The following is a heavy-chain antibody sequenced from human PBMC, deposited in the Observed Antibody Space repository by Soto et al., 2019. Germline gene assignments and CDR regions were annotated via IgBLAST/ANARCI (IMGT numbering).Heavy chain of an antibody. V-gene: IGHV1-69*02. D-gene: IGHD3-3*01. CDR2: IIPILGIA. CDR3: AEFADYDFWKGFNFGY. CDR1: GGTFSSYT. Sequence: QVQLVQSGAEVKKPGSSVKVSCKASGGTFSSYTISWVRQAPGQGLEWMGRIIPILGIANYAQKFQGRVTITADKATRTSYSGPGSLRSEDTGVYYCAEFADYDFWKGFNFGYWGQGTLVTVSS. J-gene: IGHJ4*02.